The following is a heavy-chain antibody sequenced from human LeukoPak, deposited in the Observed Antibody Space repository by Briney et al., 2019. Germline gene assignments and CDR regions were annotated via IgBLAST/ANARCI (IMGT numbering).Heavy chain of an antibody. CDR2: IYTSGST. CDR1: GGSISSGSYY. D-gene: IGHD1-26*01. J-gene: IGHJ4*02. Sequence: SETLSLTCTVSGGSISSGSYYWSWIRQPAGKGLEWIGRIYTSGSTNYNPSLKSRVTISVDTSKNQFSLKLSSVTAADTAVYCCARIRVVGAGDYWGQGTLVTVSS. CDR3: ARIRVVGAGDY. V-gene: IGHV4-61*02.